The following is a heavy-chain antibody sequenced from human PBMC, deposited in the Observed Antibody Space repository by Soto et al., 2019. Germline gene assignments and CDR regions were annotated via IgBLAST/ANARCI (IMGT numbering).Heavy chain of an antibody. CDR1: GYTFTGYY. CDR3: ARGGGIAAAGPSYYYYMDV. V-gene: IGHV1-2*04. J-gene: IGHJ6*03. CDR2: INPNSGGT. D-gene: IGHD6-13*01. Sequence: ASVRVSCKASGYTFTGYYMHWVRQAPGQGLEWMGWINPNSGGTNYAQKFQGWVTMTRDTSISTAHMELSRLRSDDTAVYYCARGGGIAAAGPSYYYYMDVWGKGTTVTVSS.